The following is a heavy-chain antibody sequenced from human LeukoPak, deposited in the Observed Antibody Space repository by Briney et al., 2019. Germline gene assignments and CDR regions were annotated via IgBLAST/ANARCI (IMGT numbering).Heavy chain of an antibody. Sequence: ASVKVSCKASGYTFTSYDINWVRQATGQGLEWMGWMNPNSGNTGYAQKFQGRVTMTRNTSISTAYMELSSLRSEDTAVYYCARGMMYYDFWSGYYGYYYYGMDVWGHGTTVTVSS. J-gene: IGHJ6*02. CDR1: GYTFTSYD. CDR3: ARGMMYYDFWSGYYGYYYYGMDV. V-gene: IGHV1-8*01. CDR2: MNPNSGNT. D-gene: IGHD3-3*01.